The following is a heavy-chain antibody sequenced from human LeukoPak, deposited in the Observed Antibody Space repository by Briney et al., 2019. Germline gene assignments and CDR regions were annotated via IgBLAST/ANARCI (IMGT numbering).Heavy chain of an antibody. CDR1: GGSLSSGGYY. CDR2: IYHSGST. CDR3: ARVPLLWFGDSFWYFDL. J-gene: IGHJ2*01. V-gene: IGHV4-39*07. Sequence: SQTLSLTCTVSGGSLSSGGYYWGWIRQPPGKGLEWIGSIYHSGSTYYNPSLKSRVTISVDTSKNQFSLKLSSVTAADTAVYYCARVPLLWFGDSFWYFDLWGRGTLVTVSS. D-gene: IGHD3-10*01.